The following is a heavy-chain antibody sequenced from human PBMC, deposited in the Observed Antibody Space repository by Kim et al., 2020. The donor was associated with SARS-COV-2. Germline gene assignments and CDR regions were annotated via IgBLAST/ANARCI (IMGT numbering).Heavy chain of an antibody. CDR1: GFTFGDYY. J-gene: IGHJ6*02. CDR3: ARESPSRNTIFGVVREYGLVV. CDR2: ISSSGSTI. D-gene: IGHD3-3*01. Sequence: GGSLRLSCAASGFTFGDYYMNWIRQAPGKGLDWVSDISSSGSTIYYADSVKGRFTISRDNAKNSLYLQMNSLRAEDTAVYYCARESPSRNTIFGVVREYGLVVWGRETADTVSS. V-gene: IGHV3-11*01.